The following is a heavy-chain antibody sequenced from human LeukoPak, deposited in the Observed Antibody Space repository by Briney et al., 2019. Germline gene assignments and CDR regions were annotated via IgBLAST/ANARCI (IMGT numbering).Heavy chain of an antibody. CDR3: ARFDSSGYFDAFDI. CDR2: IYYSGST. D-gene: IGHD3-22*01. V-gene: IGHV4-61*01. J-gene: IGHJ3*02. CDR1: GGSVSSGSYY. Sequence: PSETLSLTCTVSGGSVSSGSYYWSWIRQPPGKGLEWIGYIYYSGSTNYNPSLKSRVTISVDTSKNQFSLKLSSVTAADTAVYYCARFDSSGYFDAFDIRGQGTMVTVSS.